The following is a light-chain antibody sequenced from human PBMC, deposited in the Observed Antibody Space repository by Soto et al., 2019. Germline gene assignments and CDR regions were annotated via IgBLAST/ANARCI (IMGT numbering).Light chain of an antibody. J-gene: IGKJ1*01. CDR3: QQYNYYPRT. CDR2: KGS. CDR1: QSITNR. Sequence: EIQLTQSPSTLSASVGDRVTITCRASQSITNRLAWYQQKPWKARKILIYKGSSLESGVSLRFSGSGSGTDFTLTISSLQPDDFATYYWQQYNYYPRTFGQGTKV. V-gene: IGKV1-5*03.